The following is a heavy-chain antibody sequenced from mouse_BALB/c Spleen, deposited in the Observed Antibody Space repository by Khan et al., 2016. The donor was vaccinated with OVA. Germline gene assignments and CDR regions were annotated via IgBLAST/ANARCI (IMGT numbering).Heavy chain of an antibody. CDR3: ARPAYDGYYDY. CDR2: ISTYSGNT. Sequence: VQLQESGPELVRPGVSVKISCKGSDYTFTDYAMHWVKQSHAKSLEWIGLISTYSGNTNYNQKFKGKATMTVDKSSSTAYMELARLTSEDSAIYYCARPAYDGYYDYWGQGTTLTVSS. V-gene: IGHV1S137*01. J-gene: IGHJ2*01. CDR1: DYTFTDYA. D-gene: IGHD2-3*01.